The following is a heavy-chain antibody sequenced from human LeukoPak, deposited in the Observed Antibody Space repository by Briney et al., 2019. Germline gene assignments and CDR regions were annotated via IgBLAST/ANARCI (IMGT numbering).Heavy chain of an antibody. J-gene: IGHJ4*02. Sequence: GASVKVSCKASGYTFTSYGISWVRQAPGQGLEWMGWISAYNGNTSYAEKLQGRVTMTTATSTSTAYMELRSLRSDDTAVYDCARDLVRCCGWSPRLIDYWGQGTLVPVSS. V-gene: IGHV1-18*01. CDR3: ARDLVRCCGWSPRLIDY. D-gene: IGHD6-19*01. CDR1: GYTFTSYG. CDR2: ISAYNGNT.